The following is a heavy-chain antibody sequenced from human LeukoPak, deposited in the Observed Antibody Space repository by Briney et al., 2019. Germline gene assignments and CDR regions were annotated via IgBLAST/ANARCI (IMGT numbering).Heavy chain of an antibody. J-gene: IGHJ4*02. D-gene: IGHD3-9*01. V-gene: IGHV3-21*01. CDR2: LSSSSSYI. Sequence: GGSLRLSCAASGFTFSSYSMNWVRQAPGKGLEWVSSLSSSSSYIYYADSVKGRFTISRDNAKNSLYLQMNSLRAEDTAVYYCASTETYYDILTGYSPGDYFDYWGQGTLVTVSS. CDR3: ASTETYYDILTGYSPGDYFDY. CDR1: GFTFSSYS.